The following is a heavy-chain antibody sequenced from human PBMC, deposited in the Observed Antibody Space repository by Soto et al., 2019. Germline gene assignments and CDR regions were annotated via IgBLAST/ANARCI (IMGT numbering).Heavy chain of an antibody. CDR1: GFTFSTYA. Sequence: EVQLLESGGKLVQPGGSLTLSCAASGFTFSTYAMAWVRQAPGKGLEWVSGVSASGLNTDYADPVKGRFYISRDNSKNTLSLHTNSLRAEDPAMLYSAIDRPRRTSRAFFDYWCQGPPVTVSS. V-gene: IGHV3-23*01. CDR3: AIDRPRRTSRAFFDY. J-gene: IGHJ4*02. CDR2: VSASGLNT.